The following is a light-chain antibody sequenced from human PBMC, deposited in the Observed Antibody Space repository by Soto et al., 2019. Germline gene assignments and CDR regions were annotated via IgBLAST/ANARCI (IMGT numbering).Light chain of an antibody. CDR1: SSDVGGYNY. CDR3: SSYTSSSTPYV. J-gene: IGLJ1*01. V-gene: IGLV2-14*01. Sequence: QSALTQPASVPGSPGQSITISCTGTSSDVGGYNYVSWYQQHPGKAPKLMIYEVSNRPSGVSNRVSGSKSGNTASLTISGLQAEDEADYYCSSYTSSSTPYVFGTGTKLTVL. CDR2: EVS.